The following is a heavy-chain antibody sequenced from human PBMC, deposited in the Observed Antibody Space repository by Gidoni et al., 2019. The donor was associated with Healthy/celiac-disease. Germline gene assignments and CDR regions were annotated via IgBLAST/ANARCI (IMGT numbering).Heavy chain of an antibody. V-gene: IGHV4-34*01. CDR3: ARGRCSSTSCYSQGYWFDP. J-gene: IGHJ5*02. Sequence: QVQLQQWGAGLLKPSETLSLTCAVYGGSFRGYYWSWIRQPPGKGLEWIGEINHSGSTNYNPSLKRRVTISVDTSKNQFSLKLSSVTAADTAVYYCARGRCSSTSCYSQGYWFDPWGQGTLVTVSS. CDR2: INHSGST. CDR1: GGSFRGYY. D-gene: IGHD2-2*02.